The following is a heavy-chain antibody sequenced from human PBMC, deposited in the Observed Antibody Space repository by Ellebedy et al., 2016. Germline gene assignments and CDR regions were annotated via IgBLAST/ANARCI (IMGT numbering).Heavy chain of an antibody. J-gene: IGHJ6*02. CDR3: ASTRAAAGIGYYGMDV. CDR1: GGSISSSHYY. V-gene: IGHV4-39*01. CDR2: IYYSGTT. Sequence: SETLSLTCTVSGGSISSSHYYWAWIRQPPGKGLEWIGSIYYSGTTYYNPSLKSRVTKSVDTAKNQFSLKLSAVTPADTAVYYCASTRAAAGIGYYGMDVWGQGTTVTVSS. D-gene: IGHD6-13*01.